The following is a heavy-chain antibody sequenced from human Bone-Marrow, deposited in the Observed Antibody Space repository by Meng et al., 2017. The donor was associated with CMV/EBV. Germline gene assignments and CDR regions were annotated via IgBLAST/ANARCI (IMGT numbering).Heavy chain of an antibody. J-gene: IGHJ5*01. CDR1: GFSVSSYA. Sequence: GESLKISCAASGFSVSSYAMHWVRQAPGKGLEWVAVISYDGSSKYYADSVRGRFTISRDNSKNTLYLQMNSLRAEDTAVYYCARDGGLQAAPGIPIWFDSWGQGTLVTVSS. CDR3: ARDGGLQAAPGIPIWFDS. D-gene: IGHD6-13*01. CDR2: ISYDGSSK. V-gene: IGHV3-30*04.